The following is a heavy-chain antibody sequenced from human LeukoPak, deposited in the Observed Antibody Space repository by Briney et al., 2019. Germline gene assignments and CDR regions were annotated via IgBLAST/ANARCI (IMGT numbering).Heavy chain of an antibody. Sequence: PSETLSLTCAVYGGSFSGYYWSWIRQPPGKGLEWIGEINHSGSTNYIPSLKSRVTISVDTSKNQFSLKLSSVTAADTAVYYCAREYDFWSGYYGYNWFDPWGQGTLVTVSS. CDR2: INHSGST. CDR1: GGSFSGYY. J-gene: IGHJ5*02. V-gene: IGHV4-34*01. CDR3: AREYDFWSGYYGYNWFDP. D-gene: IGHD3-3*01.